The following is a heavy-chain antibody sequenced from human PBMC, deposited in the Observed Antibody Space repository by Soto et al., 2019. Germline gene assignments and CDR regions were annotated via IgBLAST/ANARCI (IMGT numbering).Heavy chain of an antibody. D-gene: IGHD5-12*01. Sequence: ASVKVSCKASGGTFNSYTISWVRQAPGQGLEWMGRIIPILGIANYAQKFQGRVTITADKSTSTAYMELSSLRSEDTAVYYCARGAEMATINAFDIWGQGTMVTVSS. V-gene: IGHV1-69*02. CDR3: ARGAEMATINAFDI. CDR2: IIPILGIA. J-gene: IGHJ3*02. CDR1: GGTFNSYT.